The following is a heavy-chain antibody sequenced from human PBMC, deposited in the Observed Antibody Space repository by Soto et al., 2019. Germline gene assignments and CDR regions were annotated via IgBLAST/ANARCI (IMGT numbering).Heavy chain of an antibody. CDR2: INAGNGNT. CDR1: GYTFTSYA. Sequence: QVQLVQSGAEVKKPGASVKVSCKASGYTFTSYAMHWVRQAPGQRLEWMGWINAGNGNTKYSQKFQGRGTITRDTSACTAYMDLSSLRSEDTSVYYCARGVQEAGSYYSPLDDWGQGTLVTVSS. V-gene: IGHV1-3*01. J-gene: IGHJ4*02. D-gene: IGHD3-10*01. CDR3: ARGVQEAGSYYSPLDD.